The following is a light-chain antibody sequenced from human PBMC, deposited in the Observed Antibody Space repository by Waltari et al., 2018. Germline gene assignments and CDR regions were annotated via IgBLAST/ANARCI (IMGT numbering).Light chain of an antibody. V-gene: IGKV4-1*01. J-gene: IGKJ1*01. CDR1: QSVLYSSNSQNY. CDR3: QQYYDIPWT. Sequence: EIVLTQSPGTLSLSPGERATLSCKSSQSVLYSSNSQNYLAWYQQKPGQPPKLLIYWASARESGVPDRFSGSESGTDFTLTISSLQAEDVAVYYCQQYYDIPWTFGQGTKVEIK. CDR2: WAS.